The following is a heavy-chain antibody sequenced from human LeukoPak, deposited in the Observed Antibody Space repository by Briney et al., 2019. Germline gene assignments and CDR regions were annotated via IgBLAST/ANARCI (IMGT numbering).Heavy chain of an antibody. D-gene: IGHD2-2*01. CDR1: GGSVSSHY. CDR2: IYVSGST. J-gene: IGHJ4*02. Sequence: SETLPLTCTVSGGSVSSHYWSWIRQSPGKGLEWIGHIYVSGSTNYNPSLKSRVTISVDTSKNQFSLKLSFVTAADTAVYYCTRHSISDVYQFDYWGQGTLVTVSS. V-gene: IGHV4-59*08. CDR3: TRHSISDVYQFDY.